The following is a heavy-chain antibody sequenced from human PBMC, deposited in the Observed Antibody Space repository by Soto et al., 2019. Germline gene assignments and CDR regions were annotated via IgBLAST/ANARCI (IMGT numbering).Heavy chain of an antibody. J-gene: IGHJ3*02. V-gene: IGHV3-23*01. D-gene: IGHD2-15*01. CDR3: AKASLFATPVFLAFDI. CDR1: GFTFSSYA. Sequence: GGSLRLSCAASGFTFSSYAMSWVRQAPGKGLEWVSAISGSGGSTYYADSVKGRFTISRDNSKNTLYLQMNSLRAEDTAVYYCAKASLFATPVFLAFDIWGQGTMVTVSS. CDR2: ISGSGGST.